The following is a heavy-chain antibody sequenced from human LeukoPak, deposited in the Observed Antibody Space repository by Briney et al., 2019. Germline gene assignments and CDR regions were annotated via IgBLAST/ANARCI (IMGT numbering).Heavy chain of an antibody. CDR3: ARGYSSGSQWWFDP. CDR2: IIPIFGSA. V-gene: IGHV1-69*06. Sequence: ASVKVSCKASGGTFSRYAISWVRQAPGQGLEWMGGIIPIFGSANYAQKFQGRVTITADKYTSTAYMELSSLRVEDTAVYYCARGYSSGSQWWFDPWGQGTLVTVSS. D-gene: IGHD3-22*01. CDR1: GGTFSRYA. J-gene: IGHJ5*02.